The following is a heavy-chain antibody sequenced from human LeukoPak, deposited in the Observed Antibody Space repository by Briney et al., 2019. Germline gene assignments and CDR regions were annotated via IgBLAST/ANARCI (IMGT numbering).Heavy chain of an antibody. J-gene: IGHJ4*02. D-gene: IGHD3-3*01. CDR3: TRSITIFGVGPFDY. CDR1: GFTFGDYA. CDR2: IRSEAYGGTT. V-gene: IGHV3-49*03. Sequence: GGSLRLSCTASGFTFGDYAMSWFRQAPGKGLEWVGFIRSEAYGGTTEYAASVKGRFTISRDDSKSIAYLQMNSLKTEDTAVYYCTRSITIFGVGPFDYWGQGTLVTVSS.